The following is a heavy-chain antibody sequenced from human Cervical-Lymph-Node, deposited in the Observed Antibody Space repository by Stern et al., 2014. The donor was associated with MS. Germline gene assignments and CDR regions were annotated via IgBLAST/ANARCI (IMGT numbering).Heavy chain of an antibody. V-gene: IGHV3-21*01. CDR2: ISSTSSYI. J-gene: IGHJ4*02. CDR1: GFTFSSYW. Sequence: VQLVQSGGGLVKPGGSLKLSCAASGFTFSSYWMNWVRQAPGKGLEWVSSISSTSSYIYYADSLKGRFTISRDNAKNSLFLQMNSLRGEDTAVYYCVTGITFDYWGQGALVTVSS. CDR3: VTGITFDY. D-gene: IGHD1-7*01.